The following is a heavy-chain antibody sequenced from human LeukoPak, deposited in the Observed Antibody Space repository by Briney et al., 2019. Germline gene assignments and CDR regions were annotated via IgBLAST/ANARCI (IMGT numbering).Heavy chain of an antibody. CDR1: GYTFTSYD. CDR2: MNPNSGNT. CDR3: ARRGEGYSGYDSGYGMDV. D-gene: IGHD5-12*01. V-gene: IGHV1-8*01. Sequence: AASVKVSCKASGYTFTSYDINWVRQATGQGLEWMGWMNPNSGNTGYAQKFQGRVTMTRNTSISTAYMELSSLRSEDTAVYYCARRGEGYSGYDSGYGMDVWGQGTTVTVSS. J-gene: IGHJ6*02.